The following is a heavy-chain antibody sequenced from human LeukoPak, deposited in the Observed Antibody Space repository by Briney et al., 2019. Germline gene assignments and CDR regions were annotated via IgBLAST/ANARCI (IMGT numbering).Heavy chain of an antibody. CDR3: ARLVGYSITMVRGVIGNHYGMDV. D-gene: IGHD3-10*01. J-gene: IGHJ6*02. Sequence: GGSLRLSCVASGFTFSSYSINWVRQAPGKGLEWVSSISSSSSYIYYADSVKGRFTISRDNAKNSLYLQMNSLRAEDTAVYYCARLVGYSITMVRGVIGNHYGMDVWGQGTTVTVSS. CDR1: GFTFSSYS. V-gene: IGHV3-21*01. CDR2: ISSSSSYI.